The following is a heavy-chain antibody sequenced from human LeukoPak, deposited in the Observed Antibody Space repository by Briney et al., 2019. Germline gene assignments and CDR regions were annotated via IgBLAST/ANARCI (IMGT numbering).Heavy chain of an antibody. V-gene: IGHV3-43*02. CDR3: AAFPHIVVGVAALAEYFQH. CDR1: GFTFDDYA. Sequence: AGGSLRLSCAASGFTFDDYAMHWVRQAPGKGLEWVSLISGDGGSTYYADSVKGRFTISRDNSKNSLYLQMNSLRTEDTALYYCAAFPHIVVGVAALAEYFQHWGQGTLVTVSS. CDR2: ISGDGGST. J-gene: IGHJ1*01. D-gene: IGHD2-15*01.